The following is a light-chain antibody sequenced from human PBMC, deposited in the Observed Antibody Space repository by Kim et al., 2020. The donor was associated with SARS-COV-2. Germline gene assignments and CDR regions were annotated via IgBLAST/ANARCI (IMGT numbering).Light chain of an antibody. V-gene: IGKV1-39*01. J-gene: IGKJ1*01. CDR2: TAS. Sequence: DIQMTQSPSSLSASVGDRVTITCRASQAISRYLNWYQQKPGKAPKLLIYTASSLQSGVPSRFTGSGSETDFTLTITSLQPEDFATYYCQQTSSAPLTFGQGTKVDIK. CDR1: QAISRY. CDR3: QQTSSAPLT.